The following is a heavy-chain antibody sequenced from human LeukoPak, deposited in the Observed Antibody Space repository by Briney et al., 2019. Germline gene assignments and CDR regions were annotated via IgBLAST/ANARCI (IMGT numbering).Heavy chain of an antibody. Sequence: GGSLRLSCAASGFTASSNYMSWVRQAPGKGLEWVSVIYSGGNTYYADSVKGRFTISRDNSKNTVYLQMNNLRAEDTAVYYCARDDLGIDYWGQGTLVTVSS. CDR1: GFTASSNY. V-gene: IGHV3-53*01. CDR3: ARDDLGIDY. CDR2: IYSGGNT. D-gene: IGHD7-27*01. J-gene: IGHJ4*02.